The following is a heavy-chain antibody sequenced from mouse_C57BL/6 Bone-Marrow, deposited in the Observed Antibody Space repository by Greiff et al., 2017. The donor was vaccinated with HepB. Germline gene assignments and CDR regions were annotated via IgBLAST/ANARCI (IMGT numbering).Heavy chain of an antibody. D-gene: IGHD2-4*01. CDR2: IHPNSGST. J-gene: IGHJ2*01. Sequence: QVQLQQPGAELVKPGASVKLSCKASGYTFTSYWMHWVKQRPGQGLEWIGMIHPNSGSTNYNEKFKSKATLTVDKSSSTAYMQLSSLTSEDSAVYYCARSRIYYDYGGYWGQGTTLTVSS. CDR3: ARSRIYYDYGGY. CDR1: GYTFTSYW. V-gene: IGHV1-64*01.